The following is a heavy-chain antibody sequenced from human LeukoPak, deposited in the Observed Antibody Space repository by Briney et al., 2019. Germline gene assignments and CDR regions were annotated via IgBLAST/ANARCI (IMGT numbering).Heavy chain of an antibody. J-gene: IGHJ4*02. D-gene: IGHD5/OR15-5a*01. CDR2: INHSGST. CDR3: AGGGPIVSTDY. CDR1: GGSFSVYY. V-gene: IGHV4-34*01. Sequence: SETLSLTCAVYGGSFSVYYWSWIRQPPGKGLEWIGEINHSGSTNYNPSLKSRVTISVDTSKNQFSLKLSSVTAADTAVYYCAGGGPIVSTDYWGQGTLVTVSS.